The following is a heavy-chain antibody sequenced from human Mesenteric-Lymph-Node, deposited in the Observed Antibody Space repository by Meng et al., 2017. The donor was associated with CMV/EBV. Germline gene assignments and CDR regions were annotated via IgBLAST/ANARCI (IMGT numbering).Heavy chain of an antibody. CDR1: GFTFSSSW. V-gene: IGHV3-52*01. J-gene: IGHJ6*02. D-gene: IGHD5-18*01. CDR2: IKCDGSEK. CDR3: ARDPRYSYGYVAFYGMDV. Sequence: GESLKISCAASGFTFSSSWVHWVCQAPEKGLEWVADIKCDGSEKYCVDSVKGRLTISRDNSKNTLYLQMNSLRAEDTAVYYCARDPRYSYGYVAFYGMDVWGQGTTVTVSS.